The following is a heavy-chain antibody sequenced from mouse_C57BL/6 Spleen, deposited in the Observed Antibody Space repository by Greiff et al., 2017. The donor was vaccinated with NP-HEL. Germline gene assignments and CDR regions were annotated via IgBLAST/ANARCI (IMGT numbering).Heavy chain of an antibody. Sequence: VQLQQSGPELVKPGASVKISCKASGYSFTSYYIHWVKQRPGQELEWIGWIYPGSGNTKYNEKFKGKATLTADTSSSTAYMQLSSLTSEDSAVYYCARDLLTGFAYWGQGTLVTVSA. D-gene: IGHD2-10*01. CDR1: GYSFTSYY. CDR3: ARDLLTGFAY. V-gene: IGHV1-66*01. CDR2: IYPGSGNT. J-gene: IGHJ3*01.